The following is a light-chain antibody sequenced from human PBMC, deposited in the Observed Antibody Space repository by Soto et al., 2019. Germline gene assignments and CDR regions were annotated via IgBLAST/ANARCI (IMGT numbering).Light chain of an antibody. J-gene: IGKJ5*01. CDR3: QQFNSYPIT. CDR2: DAS. V-gene: IGKV1-13*02. Sequence: AIQLTQSPSSLSASVGDRVTITCRASQGISSALAWYQQKPGKAPKLLIYDASSLESGVPSRFSGSGSGTDFALSISSLQPEDFATYYCQQFNSYPITFGQGTRLEIK. CDR1: QGISSA.